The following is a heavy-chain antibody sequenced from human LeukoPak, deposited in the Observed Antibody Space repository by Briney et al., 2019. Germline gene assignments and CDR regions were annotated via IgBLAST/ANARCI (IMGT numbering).Heavy chain of an antibody. CDR2: ISGSGHNT. J-gene: IGHJ4*02. V-gene: IGHV3-23*01. CDR3: AKAAGPDTMIVVVIDY. D-gene: IGHD3-22*01. Sequence: GGSLRLSCEASGFTFSNFGMTWVRQAPGKGLEWVSTISGSGHNTYYADSVKGRFTISRDDSKNTLYLQMNSLRAEDTAVYYCAKAAGPDTMIVVVIDYWGQGTLVTVSS. CDR1: GFTFSNFG.